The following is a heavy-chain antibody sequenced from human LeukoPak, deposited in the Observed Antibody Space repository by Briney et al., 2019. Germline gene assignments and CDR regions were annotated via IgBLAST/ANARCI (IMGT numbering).Heavy chain of an antibody. CDR3: AKDEGMATIRGFDY. D-gene: IGHD5-24*01. CDR1: GFTFDDYP. V-gene: IGHV3-9*01. Sequence: PGRSLRLSCAASGFTFDDYPMHWVRQAPGKGLEWVSGISWNSGSIGYADSVKGRFTISRDNAKNSLYLQMNSLRAEDTALYYCAKDEGMATIRGFDYWGQGTLVTVSS. J-gene: IGHJ4*02. CDR2: ISWNSGSI.